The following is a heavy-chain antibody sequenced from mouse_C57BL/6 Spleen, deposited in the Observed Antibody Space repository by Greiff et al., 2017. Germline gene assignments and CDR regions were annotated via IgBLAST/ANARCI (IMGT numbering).Heavy chain of an antibody. CDR3: TRLAEDYMDY. Sequence: EVQLQQSGPVLARPGASVKMSCKTSGYTFTNYCMHWVKQRPGQGLEWIGAISPGNSDTSYNQKFKGKATLPAVTSASTAYMALSSLTNEDSAANDCTRLAEDYMDYWGQGTSVTGSS. CDR2: ISPGNSDT. J-gene: IGHJ2*02. V-gene: IGHV1-5*01. CDR1: GYTFTNYC.